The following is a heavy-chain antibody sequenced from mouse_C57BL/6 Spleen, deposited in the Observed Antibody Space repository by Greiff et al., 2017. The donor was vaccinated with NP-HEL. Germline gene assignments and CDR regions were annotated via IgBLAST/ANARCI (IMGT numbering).Heavy chain of an antibody. CDR1: GYTFTSYW. CDR3: TRSRGSRGDYFDY. J-gene: IGHJ2*01. D-gene: IGHD1-1*01. V-gene: IGHV1-5*01. Sequence: DVQLQESGTVLARPGASVKMSCKTSGYTFTSYWMHWVKQRPGQGLEWIGAIYPGNSDTSYNQKFKGKAKLTAVTSASTAYMELSSLTNEDSAVYYCTRSRGSRGDYFDYWGQGTTLTVSS. CDR2: IYPGNSDT.